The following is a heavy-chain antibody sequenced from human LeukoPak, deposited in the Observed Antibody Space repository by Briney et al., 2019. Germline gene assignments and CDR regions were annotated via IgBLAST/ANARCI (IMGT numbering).Heavy chain of an antibody. CDR2: ITYDGSNK. Sequence: GSLRLSFAASGFTFSSYAMHWVRPAPGKGLEGVAVITYDGSNKYYADSVKGRFTISRDNSKNTLYLQMNSLRAEDTAVYYCARDGDTAMGTGYFDYWGQGTLVTVSS. D-gene: IGHD5-18*01. CDR1: GFTFSSYA. V-gene: IGHV3-30-3*01. J-gene: IGHJ4*02. CDR3: ARDGDTAMGTGYFDY.